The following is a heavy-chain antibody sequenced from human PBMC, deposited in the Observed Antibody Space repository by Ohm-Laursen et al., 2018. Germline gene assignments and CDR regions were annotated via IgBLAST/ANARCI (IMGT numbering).Heavy chain of an antibody. Sequence: SLRLSCTASGFTFSNYAMSWVRQAPGKGMEWVSAITGDGRNTYHADSVKGRFTISRDNSKNTLNLQMNSLRTEDTAVYYCAGDPGDADTFDYWGQGTLVTVSS. CDR1: GFTFSNYA. J-gene: IGHJ4*02. V-gene: IGHV3-23*01. CDR2: ITGDGRNT. D-gene: IGHD2-21*01. CDR3: AGDPGDADTFDY.